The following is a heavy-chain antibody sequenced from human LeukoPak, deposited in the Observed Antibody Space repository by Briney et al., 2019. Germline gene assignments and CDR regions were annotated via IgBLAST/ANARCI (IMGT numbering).Heavy chain of an antibody. CDR1: GFNLKCNF. D-gene: IGHD2-2*01. V-gene: IGHV3-53*01. Sequence: GGSLRLSCAASGFNLKCNFMAWVRQAPGKGLEWVSVIYTGGSTYYADSVKGRFTISRDNSQNTVSLQMNSVRAEDTAMYYCVREVPQLLYYWGQGTLVSVSS. CDR2: IYTGGST. CDR3: VREVPQLLYY. J-gene: IGHJ4*02.